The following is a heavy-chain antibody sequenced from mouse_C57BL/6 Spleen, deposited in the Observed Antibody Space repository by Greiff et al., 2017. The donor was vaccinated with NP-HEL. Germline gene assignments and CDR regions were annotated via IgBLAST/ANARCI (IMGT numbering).Heavy chain of an antibody. CDR2: IRSKSSNYAT. V-gene: IGHV10-3*01. D-gene: IGHD1-1*01. CDR1: GFTFNTYA. Sequence: DVHLVESGGGLVQPKGSLKLSCAASGFTFNTYAMHWVRQAPGKGLEWVARIRSKSSNYATYYADSVKDRFTISSDDSQSMLYLQMNNLKTEDTAMYYCVRDPPDYYGSSPGAMDYWGQGTSVTVSS. J-gene: IGHJ4*01. CDR3: VRDPPDYYGSSPGAMDY.